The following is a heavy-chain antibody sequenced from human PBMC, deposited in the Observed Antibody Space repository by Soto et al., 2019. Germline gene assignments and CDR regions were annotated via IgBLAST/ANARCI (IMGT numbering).Heavy chain of an antibody. CDR1: GFTFSGSA. J-gene: IGHJ6*02. D-gene: IGHD4-4*01. Sequence: PGGSLRLSCAASGFTFSGSAMHWVRQASGKGLEWVGRIRSKANSYATAYAASVKGRFTISRDDSKNTAYLQMNSLKTEDTAVYYCTNKEVDYSNYSNYYYGMDVWGQGTTVTVSS. CDR3: TNKEVDYSNYSNYYYGMDV. V-gene: IGHV3-73*01. CDR2: IRSKANSYAT.